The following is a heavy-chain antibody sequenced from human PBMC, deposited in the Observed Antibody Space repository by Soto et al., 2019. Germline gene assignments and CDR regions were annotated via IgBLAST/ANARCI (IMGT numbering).Heavy chain of an antibody. J-gene: IGHJ5*02. CDR2: IYCGGSA. D-gene: IGHD3-22*01. CDR1: GFTVSSRF. Sequence: GGSLRLSCAASGFTVSSRFMSWVRQAPGKGLECVSVIYCGGSAFYADSLKGRFTISRDNSKNTLYLQMNSLTAEDTAVYYCARGGGAGYDLWGQGSRVTVSS. V-gene: IGHV3-53*01. CDR3: ARGGGAGYDL.